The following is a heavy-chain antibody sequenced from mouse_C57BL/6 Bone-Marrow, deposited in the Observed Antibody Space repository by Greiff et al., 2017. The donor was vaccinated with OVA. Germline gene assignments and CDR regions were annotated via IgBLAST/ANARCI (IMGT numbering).Heavy chain of an antibody. CDR3: TRSGWLLRKYPFAY. CDR1: GYTFTSYW. J-gene: IGHJ3*01. D-gene: IGHD2-3*01. CDR2: INPSNGGT. Sequence: VQVVESGTELVKPGASVKLSCKASGYTFTSYWMHWVKQRPGQGLEWIGNINPSNGGTNYNEKFKSKATLTVDKSSSTAYMQLSSLTSEDSAVYYCTRSGWLLRKYPFAYWGQGTLVTVSA. V-gene: IGHV1-53*01.